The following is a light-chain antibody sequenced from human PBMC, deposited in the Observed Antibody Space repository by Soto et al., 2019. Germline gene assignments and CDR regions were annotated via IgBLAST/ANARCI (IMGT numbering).Light chain of an antibody. Sequence: QSVLTQPASVSGSPGQSITISCTGTSSDVGGYNYFSWYQQHPGKAPKLMIYEVSNRPSGVSNRFSGSKSGNTASLTISGLQAEDEADYYCSSYTSSSTFYVFGTGTKLTVL. CDR1: SSDVGGYNY. J-gene: IGLJ1*01. CDR2: EVS. V-gene: IGLV2-14*01. CDR3: SSYTSSSTFYV.